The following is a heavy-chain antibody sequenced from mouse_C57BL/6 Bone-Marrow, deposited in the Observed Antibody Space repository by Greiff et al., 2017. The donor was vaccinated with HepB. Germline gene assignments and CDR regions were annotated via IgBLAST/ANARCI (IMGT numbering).Heavy chain of an antibody. Sequence: QVQLQQPGAELVMPGASVKLSCKASGYTFTSYWMNWVKQRPGQGLEWIGEIDPSDSDTNYNQKFKGKSTLTVDKSASTAYMQLSSLTSEDSVVYYCARVNYDSSYYAMDYWGQGTSVTVSS. D-gene: IGHD1-1*01. V-gene: IGHV1-69*01. CDR2: IDPSDSDT. CDR1: GYTFTSYW. J-gene: IGHJ4*01. CDR3: ARVNYDSSYYAMDY.